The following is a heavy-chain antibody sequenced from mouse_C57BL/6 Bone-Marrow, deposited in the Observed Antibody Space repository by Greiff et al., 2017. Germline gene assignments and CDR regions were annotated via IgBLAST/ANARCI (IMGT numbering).Heavy chain of an antibody. J-gene: IGHJ4*01. D-gene: IGHD1-3*01. V-gene: IGHV1-76*01. CDR2: IYPGSGNT. CDR1: GYTFTDYY. Sequence: VQVLESGAELVRPGASVKLSCKASGYTFTDYYINWVKQRPGQGLEWIARIYPGSGNTYYNEKFKGKDTLTAEKSSSTAYMQLSSLTSEDTAVYFCARLAPPYTMDYWGQGTSVTVSS. CDR3: ARLAPPYTMDY.